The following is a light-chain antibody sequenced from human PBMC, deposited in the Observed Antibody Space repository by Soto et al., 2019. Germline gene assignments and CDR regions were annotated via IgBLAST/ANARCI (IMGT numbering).Light chain of an antibody. Sequence: SYELTQPPSVSVSPGQTASITCSGDKLGDKYACWYQQKPGQSPVLVIYQDSKRPSGIPERFSGSNSGNTATLTISGTQAMAEAAYYCQAWDSSPHYVFGTGTKLTVL. CDR1: KLGDKY. CDR3: QAWDSSPHYV. V-gene: IGLV3-1*01. J-gene: IGLJ1*01. CDR2: QDS.